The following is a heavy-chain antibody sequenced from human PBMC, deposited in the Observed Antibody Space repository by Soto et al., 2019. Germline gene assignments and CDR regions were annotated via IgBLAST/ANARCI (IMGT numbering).Heavy chain of an antibody. CDR3: ARSPNHYCIGSSCYGGVFDP. V-gene: IGHV1-69*01. D-gene: IGHD2-15*01. J-gene: IGHJ5*02. CDR1: GGTPSNSA. CDR2: IIPVFGLV. Sequence: QVHLLLQSGAEVKKPGSSVKVSCKASGGTPSNSAISWVRQAPGQGLEWMGGIIPVFGLVKYAQNFQGRVTITADESTSTAYMELSSLRSEDTAVYYCARSPNHYCIGSSCYGGVFDPWGQGTLVTVSS.